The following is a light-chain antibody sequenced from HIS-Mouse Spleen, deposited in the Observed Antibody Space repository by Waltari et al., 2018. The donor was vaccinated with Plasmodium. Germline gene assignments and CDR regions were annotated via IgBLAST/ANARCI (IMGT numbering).Light chain of an antibody. CDR2: EDS. CDR3: YSTDSSGNHRV. Sequence: SYELTQPPSVSVSPGQTARITCSGAALPKKYAYWYQQKSGQAPVLVIYEDSKRPSGIPERFPGSSSGKMGTLTISGVQVEDEADYYCYSTDSSGNHRVFGGGTKLTVL. CDR1: ALPKKY. J-gene: IGLJ3*02. V-gene: IGLV3-10*01.